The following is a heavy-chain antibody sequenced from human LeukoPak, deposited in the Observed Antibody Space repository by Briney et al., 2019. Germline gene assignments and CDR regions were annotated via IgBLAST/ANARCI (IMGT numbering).Heavy chain of an antibody. CDR3: AILAYDSSGLIDY. J-gene: IGHJ4*02. Sequence: GGSLRLSCAASGFTFSSYAMHWVRQAPGKGLEYVSAISSNGGSTYYANSVKGRFTISRDNSKNTPYLQMGSLRAEDMAVYYCAILAYDSSGLIDYWGQGTLVTVSS. CDR1: GFTFSSYA. CDR2: ISSNGGST. V-gene: IGHV3-64*01. D-gene: IGHD3-22*01.